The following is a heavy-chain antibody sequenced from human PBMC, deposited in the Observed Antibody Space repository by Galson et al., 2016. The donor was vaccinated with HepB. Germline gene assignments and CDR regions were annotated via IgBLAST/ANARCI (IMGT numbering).Heavy chain of an antibody. CDR1: GFTFSSYG. CDR2: IWYDGTNE. Sequence: SLRLSCAASGFTFSSYGMHWVRQAPGKGLEWVAVIWYDGTNEYYADSMKGRFTISRDNSKNTLSLQMNSLRTEDTAVYYCARDRTTGTGGDDFDYWGQGTLVTVSS. CDR3: ARDRTTGTGGDDFDY. J-gene: IGHJ4*02. V-gene: IGHV3-33*01. D-gene: IGHD1-1*01.